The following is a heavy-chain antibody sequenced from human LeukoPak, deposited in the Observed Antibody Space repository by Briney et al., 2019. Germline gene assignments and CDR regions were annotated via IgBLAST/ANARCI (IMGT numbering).Heavy chain of an antibody. J-gene: IGHJ2*01. V-gene: IGHV4-59*08. Sequence: SETLSLTCTVSGASISSYYWSWIRQPPGKGLESIGYVSYSGSTNYNPSLKSRVTISVDTSKSKFSLKLNSVTAADTAVYFCARRDSSSDWYFDLWGRGTLVTVSS. D-gene: IGHD3-22*01. CDR3: ARRDSSSDWYFDL. CDR2: VSYSGST. CDR1: GASISSYY.